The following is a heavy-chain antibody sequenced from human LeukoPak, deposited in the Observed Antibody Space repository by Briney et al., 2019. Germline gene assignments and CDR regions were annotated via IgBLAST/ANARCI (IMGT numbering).Heavy chain of an antibody. CDR3: ARDLGTSGWYTFDF. V-gene: IGHV6-1*01. CDR2: TYYRSKWYD. Sequence: SQTLSLTCTISGDSVSSKNGAWNWIRQSPSRGLEWLGRTYYRSKWYDEYADSVKGRVTISPDTSKNQFSLHVYSVTPEDTAVYYCARDLGTSGWYTFDFWGQGTLVTVSS. CDR1: GDSVSSKNGA. D-gene: IGHD6-19*01. J-gene: IGHJ5*01.